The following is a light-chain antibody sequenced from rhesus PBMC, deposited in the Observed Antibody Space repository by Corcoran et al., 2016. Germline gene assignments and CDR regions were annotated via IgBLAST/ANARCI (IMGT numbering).Light chain of an antibody. CDR3: LQYSSSPALT. J-gene: IGKJ4*01. CDR1: QGISSW. CDR2: KAS. V-gene: IGKV1-22*01. Sequence: DIQLTQSPSSLSASVGDRVTITCRASQGISSWLDWYQQKPGKAPKLLIYKASSLQSGVPSRFSGSGSGTDFTLTISSLQPEDFATYYWLQYSSSPALTFGGGTKVEIK.